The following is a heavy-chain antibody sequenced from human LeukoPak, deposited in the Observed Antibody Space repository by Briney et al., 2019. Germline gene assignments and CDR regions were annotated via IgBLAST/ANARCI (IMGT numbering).Heavy chain of an antibody. CDR1: GFTFSSYS. J-gene: IGHJ4*02. CDR3: AKGTMDGGQYYYDTS. Sequence: GGSLRLSCAASGFTFSSYSMNWVRQAPGKGLEWVSAISSGGTRTYYADSVKGRFTISRDNSKNTLYLQMDSLRVVDTAVYYCAKGTMDGGQYYYDTSGGQGTLVTVSS. D-gene: IGHD3-22*01. V-gene: IGHV3-23*01. CDR2: ISSGGTRT.